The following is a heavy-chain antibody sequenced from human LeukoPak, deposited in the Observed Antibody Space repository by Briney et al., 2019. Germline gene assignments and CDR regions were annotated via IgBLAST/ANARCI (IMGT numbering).Heavy chain of an antibody. V-gene: IGHV3-74*01. Sequence: PGGSLKLSCAAYGFTFNTYWMHWVRQAPGKGLVWVSRISSDGSTTTYADSVKGRFTISRDNAKNTLYLQMNSLRAEDTAVYYCARDWGGYGPTSHDYWGQGTLVTVSS. CDR2: ISSDGSTT. D-gene: IGHD3-16*01. J-gene: IGHJ4*02. CDR1: GFTFNTYW. CDR3: ARDWGGYGPTSHDY.